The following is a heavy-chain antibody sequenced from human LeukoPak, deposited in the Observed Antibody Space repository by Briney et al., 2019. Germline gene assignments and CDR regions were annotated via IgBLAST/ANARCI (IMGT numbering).Heavy chain of an antibody. CDR1: GGSLSAYY. V-gene: IGHV4-34*01. D-gene: IGHD4-23*01. CDR2: INHGGST. CDR3: ARYLDYGGNSRVFQH. Sequence: PSETLSLTCAVYGGSLSAYYWTWIRQPPGKGLEWIGEINHGGSTNYNPSLKSRVTISIDTSKSQFSLKLSSVTAADTAVYYCARYLDYGGNSRVFQHWGQGTLVTVSS. J-gene: IGHJ1*01.